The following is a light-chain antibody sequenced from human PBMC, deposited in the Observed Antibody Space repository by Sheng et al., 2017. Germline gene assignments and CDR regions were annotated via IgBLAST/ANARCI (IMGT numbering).Light chain of an antibody. V-gene: IGKV3-20*01. CDR1: HIVSSSY. CDR2: AAS. Sequence: EVVLTQSPGTLSLSPGERATLSCRASHIVSSSYLAWYQQKPGQAPRLLIYAASSRATGIPDRFSGSGSGTDFTLTISRLEPEDFAVYYCQQYGSSPALTFGGGTKVEI. J-gene: IGKJ4*01. CDR3: QQYGSSPALT.